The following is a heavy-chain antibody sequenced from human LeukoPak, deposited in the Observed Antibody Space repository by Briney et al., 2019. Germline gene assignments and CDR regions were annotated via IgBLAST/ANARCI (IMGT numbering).Heavy chain of an antibody. D-gene: IGHD5-12*01. CDR1: GFTFSSYW. Sequence: GGSLRLSCAASGFTFSSYWMSWVRQAPGKGLEWVANIKQDGSEKYYVDSMKGRFTISRDNAKNSLYLQMNSLRAEDTAVYYCAREEYSGYDFFDYWGQGTLVTVSS. CDR3: AREEYSGYDFFDY. CDR2: IKQDGSEK. J-gene: IGHJ4*02. V-gene: IGHV3-7*03.